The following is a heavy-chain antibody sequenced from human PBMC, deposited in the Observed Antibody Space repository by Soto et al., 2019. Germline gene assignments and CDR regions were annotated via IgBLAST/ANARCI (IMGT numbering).Heavy chain of an antibody. V-gene: IGHV4-59*12. CDR1: GGSISSYY. Sequence: SETLSLTCTVSGGSISSYYWSWIRQPPGKGLEWIGETHHSGTTNYNPSLKSRVTISVDKSKNQFSLKLSSVTAADTAVYYCARGQVVAAQHWGQGTLVTVSS. J-gene: IGHJ4*02. CDR2: THHSGTT. CDR3: ARGQVVAAQH. D-gene: IGHD2-15*01.